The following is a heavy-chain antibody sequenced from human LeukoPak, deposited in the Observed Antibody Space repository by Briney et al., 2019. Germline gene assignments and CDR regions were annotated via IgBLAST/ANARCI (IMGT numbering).Heavy chain of an antibody. J-gene: IGHJ3*02. V-gene: IGHV3-64D*06. Sequence: GGSLRLSCSASGFTFSSYAMHWVRQAPGKGLEYVSAISSNGGSTYYADSVRGRFTISRDNSKNTLYLQMSSLRAEDTAVYYCVKGRMVRGVHDAFDIWGQGTMVTVSS. D-gene: IGHD3-10*01. CDR1: GFTFSSYA. CDR3: VKGRMVRGVHDAFDI. CDR2: ISSNGGST.